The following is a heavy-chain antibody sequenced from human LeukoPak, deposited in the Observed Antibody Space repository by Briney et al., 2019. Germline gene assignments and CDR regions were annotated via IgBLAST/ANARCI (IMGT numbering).Heavy chain of an antibody. CDR1: GGSIKNYY. D-gene: IGHD4-23*01. CDR2: ICFGGTT. V-gene: IGHV4-59*01. J-gene: IGHJ5*02. CDR3: ARHRSDTGGKKGVNWFDP. Sequence: SETLSLTCSVSGGSIKNYYWSWIRQPPGKGLEWLGNICFGGTTDYNSSLKSRLTISVDTFKNQLSLNLQSVTAADTATYYCARHRSDTGGKKGVNWFDPWGQGTLVTVSS.